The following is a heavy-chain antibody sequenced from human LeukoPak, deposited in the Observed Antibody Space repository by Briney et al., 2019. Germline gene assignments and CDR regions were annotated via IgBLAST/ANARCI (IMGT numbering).Heavy chain of an antibody. CDR1: GFTFSDYY. V-gene: IGHV3-11*04. CDR2: ISSSGSTI. CDR3: ERADKGIAVAGFDY. J-gene: IGHJ4*02. D-gene: IGHD6-19*01. Sequence: KTGGSLRLSCAASGFTFSDYYMSWIRQAPGKGLEWVSYISSSGSTIYYADSVKGRFTISRDNAKNSLYLQMNRLRAEDTAVYYCERADKGIAVAGFDYWGQGTLVPVSS.